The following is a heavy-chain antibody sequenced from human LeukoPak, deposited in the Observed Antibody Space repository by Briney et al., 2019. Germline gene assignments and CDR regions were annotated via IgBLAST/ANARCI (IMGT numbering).Heavy chain of an antibody. D-gene: IGHD3-22*01. CDR3: ASISSSGPRPDFDY. CDR2: ISSSGSTI. J-gene: IGHJ4*02. V-gene: IGHV3-48*03. Sequence: GGSLRLSCAASGFTFSSYEMNWVRQAPGKGLEWVSYISSSGSTIYYADSVKGRFTISRDNAKNSLYLQMNSLRAEDAAVYYCASISSSGPRPDFDYWGQGTLVTVSS. CDR1: GFTFSSYE.